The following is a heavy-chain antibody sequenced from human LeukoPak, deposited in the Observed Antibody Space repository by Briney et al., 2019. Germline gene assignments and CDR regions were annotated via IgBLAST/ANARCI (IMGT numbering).Heavy chain of an antibody. CDR1: GGTFSSYA. J-gene: IGHJ1*01. D-gene: IGHD2-2*01. V-gene: IGHV1-69*13. CDR3: ASPGKTSRSFQH. Sequence: GASVKVSCKASGGTFSSYAISWVRQAPGQGLEWMGGIIPIFGTANYAQKFQGRVTITADESTSTAYMELSSLRSEDTAVYYCASPGKTSRSFQHWGQGTLVTVSS. CDR2: IIPIFGTA.